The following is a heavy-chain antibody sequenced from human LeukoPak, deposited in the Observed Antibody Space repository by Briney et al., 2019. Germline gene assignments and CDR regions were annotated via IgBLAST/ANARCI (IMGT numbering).Heavy chain of an antibody. CDR1: GFTFSSYA. CDR3: AKTASYSSSWYYFDY. V-gene: IGHV3-23*01. CDR2: ISGSGGST. D-gene: IGHD6-13*01. Sequence: GGSLRLSCAASGFTFSSYAMSWVRQAPGKGLEWVSAISGSGGSTYYADSVKGRFTISRDNSKNTPYLQMNSLRAEDTAVYYCAKTASYSSSWYYFDYWGQGTLVTVSS. J-gene: IGHJ4*02.